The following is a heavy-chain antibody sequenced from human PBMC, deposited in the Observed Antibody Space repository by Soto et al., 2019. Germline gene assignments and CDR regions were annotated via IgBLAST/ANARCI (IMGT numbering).Heavy chain of an antibody. V-gene: IGHV3-30*05. D-gene: IGHD3-16*01. CDR2: ISYDGGRQ. J-gene: IGHJ4*02. CDR1: GFTFSSYG. Sequence: QAQLVESGGGVVQPGRSLRLSCAASGFTFSSYGMHWVRQAPGTGLEWVAVISYDGGRQHYADSVKGRFTISRDNSKKLGLPQMKSLRGEGAAVYYWVSDGGYGGASVPYYWGQGNLVSVSS. CDR3: VSDGGYGGASVPYY.